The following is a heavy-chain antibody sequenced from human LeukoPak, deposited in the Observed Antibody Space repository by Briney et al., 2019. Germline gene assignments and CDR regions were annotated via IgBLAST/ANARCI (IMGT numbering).Heavy chain of an antibody. D-gene: IGHD3-10*01. CDR2: IYHSGST. CDR3: ARHTYGSGSYFPNWFDP. V-gene: IGHV4-38-2*01. J-gene: IGHJ5*02. Sequence: SETLSLTCAVSGYSISSGYYWGWIRQPSGKGLEWIGSIYHSGSTYYNPSLKSRVTISVDTSKNQFSLKLSSVTAADTAVYYCARHTYGSGSYFPNWFDPWGQGTLVTVSS. CDR1: GYSISSGYY.